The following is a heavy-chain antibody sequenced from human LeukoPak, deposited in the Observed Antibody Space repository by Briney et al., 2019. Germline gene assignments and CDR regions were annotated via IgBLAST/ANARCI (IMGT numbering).Heavy chain of an antibody. CDR1: GGSISSYY. CDR3: ARQRSDYYGMDV. CDR2: IYYSGST. Sequence: SETLSLTCTVSGGSISSYYWSWIRQPPGKGLEWIGYIYYSGSTNYNPSLRSPVTISVDTSKNQFSLKLSSVTAADTAVYYCARQRSDYYGMDVWGQGTTVAVSS. J-gene: IGHJ6*02. D-gene: IGHD3-3*01. V-gene: IGHV4-59*08.